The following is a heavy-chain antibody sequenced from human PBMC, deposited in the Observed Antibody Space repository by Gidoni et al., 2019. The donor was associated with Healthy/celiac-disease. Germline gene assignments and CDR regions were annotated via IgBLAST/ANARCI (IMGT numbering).Heavy chain of an antibody. CDR3: ARDLENLGETDDAFDI. Sequence: QVQLVQSGAEVKKPGASVKVSCKASGSTFTSYGISWVRQAPGQGLEWMGWISAYNGNTNYAQKLQGRVTMTTDTATSTAYMELRSLRSDDTAVYYCARDLENLGETDDAFDIWGQGTMVTVSS. J-gene: IGHJ3*02. D-gene: IGHD3-3*01. V-gene: IGHV1-18*01. CDR1: GSTFTSYG. CDR2: ISAYNGNT.